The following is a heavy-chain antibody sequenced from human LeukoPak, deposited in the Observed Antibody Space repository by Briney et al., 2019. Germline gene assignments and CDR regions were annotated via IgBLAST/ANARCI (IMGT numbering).Heavy chain of an antibody. CDR2: IYYSGST. J-gene: IGHJ4*02. CDR1: GGSISSYY. CDR3: ARVGHIVYDFDY. V-gene: IGHV4-59*01. Sequence: SETLSLTCTVSGGSISSYYWSWIRQPPGKGLEWIGYIYYSGSTNYNPSLKGRVTISVDTSKNQFSLKLSSVTAADTAVYYCARVGHIVYDFDYWGQGTLVTVSS. D-gene: IGHD2-21*01.